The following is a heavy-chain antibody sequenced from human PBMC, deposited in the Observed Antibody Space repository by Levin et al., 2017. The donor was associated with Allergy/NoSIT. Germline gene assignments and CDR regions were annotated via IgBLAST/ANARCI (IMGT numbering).Heavy chain of an antibody. CDR2: IKRKIDGETT. CDR3: TKHWGQLNYFDD. Sequence: PGGSLRLSCAASGFTFSDAWMTWIRLAPGKGLEWVGRIKRKIDGETTDYAAPVKGRFSISRDDSKNTVYLQMGSLKTEDTAVYFCTKHWGQLNYFDDWGQGTLVTVSP. CDR1: GFTFSDAW. J-gene: IGHJ4*02. D-gene: IGHD3-16*01. V-gene: IGHV3-15*01.